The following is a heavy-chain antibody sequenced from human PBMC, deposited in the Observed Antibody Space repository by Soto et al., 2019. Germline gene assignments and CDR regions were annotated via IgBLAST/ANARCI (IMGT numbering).Heavy chain of an antibody. CDR3: ARVKYDSSGYYPN. V-gene: IGHV4-4*02. J-gene: IGHJ4*02. CDR1: GGSISSSNW. Sequence: QVQLQESGPGLVKPSGTLSLTCAVSGGSISSSNWWSWVRQPPGKGLEWIGEIYHSGSTNYSPSLKGRVTISVDKSKNQFSLQLSSVTAADTAVYYCARVKYDSSGYYPNWGPGTLVTVSS. CDR2: IYHSGST. D-gene: IGHD3-22*01.